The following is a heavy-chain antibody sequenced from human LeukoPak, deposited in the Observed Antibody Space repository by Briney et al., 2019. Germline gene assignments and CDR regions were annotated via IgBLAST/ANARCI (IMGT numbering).Heavy chain of an antibody. D-gene: IGHD3-10*01. V-gene: IGHV1-8*01. CDR2: MNPTSGNT. J-gene: IGHJ4*02. CDR3: ARGGYYGSGSYIGSFDY. Sequence: ASVKVSCKASGHTFTSYDINWVRQATGQGLEWMGWMNPTSGNTGYAQKFQGRVTMTRNTSISTAYMELSSLRSEDTAVYYCARGGYYGSGSYIGSFDYWGQGTLVTVSS. CDR1: GHTFTSYD.